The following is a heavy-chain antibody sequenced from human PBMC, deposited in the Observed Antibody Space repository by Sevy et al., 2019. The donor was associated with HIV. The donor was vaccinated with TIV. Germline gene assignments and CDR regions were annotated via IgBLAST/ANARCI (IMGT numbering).Heavy chain of an antibody. V-gene: IGHV3-30*04. CDR2: ISYDGRNK. CDR3: ASGKDDYGDYFDY. Sequence: GGSLRLSCAASGFIFSRYATHWVRQAPGKGLEWVAVISYDGRNKYYADSVKGRFTISRDNSKNTLYVQMDSLRAEDTAVYYCASGKDDYGDYFDYWGQGTLVTVSS. CDR1: GFIFSRYA. D-gene: IGHD4-17*01. J-gene: IGHJ4*02.